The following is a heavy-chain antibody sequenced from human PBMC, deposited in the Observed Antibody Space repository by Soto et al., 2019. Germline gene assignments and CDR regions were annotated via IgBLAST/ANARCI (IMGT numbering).Heavy chain of an antibody. Sequence: GGSLRLSCEASGFAFRSYGMHWVRQAPGKGLEWVSLIWHDGSQKYYADSVKGRFTISRDNSKNTLHLQMSSLRAEDTAVYYCAREEGVVARAFDYWGQGTLVTVSS. V-gene: IGHV3-33*01. CDR3: AREEGVVARAFDY. CDR1: GFAFRSYG. D-gene: IGHD2-15*01. CDR2: IWHDGSQK. J-gene: IGHJ4*02.